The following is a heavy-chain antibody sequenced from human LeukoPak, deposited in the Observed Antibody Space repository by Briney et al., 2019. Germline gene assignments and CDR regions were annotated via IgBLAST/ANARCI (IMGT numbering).Heavy chain of an antibody. Sequence: GGSLRLSCAASGFTFSSYSMNWVRQAPGKGLEWVSSISSSSYIYYADSVKGRFTISRDNAKNSLYLQMNSLRAEDTAVYYCASNYYDSSGYFHWGQGTLVTVSS. CDR1: GFTFSSYS. V-gene: IGHV3-21*01. J-gene: IGHJ4*02. CDR3: ASNYYDSSGYFH. CDR2: ISSSSYI. D-gene: IGHD3-22*01.